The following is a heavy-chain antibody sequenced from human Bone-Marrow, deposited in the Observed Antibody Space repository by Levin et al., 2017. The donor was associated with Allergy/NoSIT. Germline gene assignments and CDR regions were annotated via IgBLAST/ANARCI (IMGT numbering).Heavy chain of an antibody. D-gene: IGHD3-16*01. J-gene: IGHJ4*02. Sequence: KQSGPTLVKPTQTLTLTCTFSGFSLSAGGVGVGWIRQPPGKALEWLALIYWDDHNPYSPSLKSRLTITKDTSKNQVVLTMTNMDPVDTATYYCANSLYDYMWGRYFDYWGQGILVTVSS. V-gene: IGHV2-5*02. CDR3: ANSLYDYMWGRYFDY. CDR1: GFSLSAGGVG. CDR2: IYWDDHN.